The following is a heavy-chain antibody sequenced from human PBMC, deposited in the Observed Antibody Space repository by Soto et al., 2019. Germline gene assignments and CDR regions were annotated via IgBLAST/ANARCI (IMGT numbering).Heavy chain of an antibody. CDR2: ISSSGSTI. D-gene: IGHD4-17*01. V-gene: IGHV3-11*01. CDR3: AGGGGYYGDTRWYFEL. J-gene: IGHJ2*01. CDR1: GFTFSDYY. Sequence: QVQLVESGGGLVKPGGSLRLSCAASGFTFSDYYMSWIRQAPGKGLEWVSYISSSGSTIYYADSGKGRFTISRDNAKNSMYRQRNSLRAEDTAVYYCAGGGGYYGDTRWYFELWGRGTLVTVSS.